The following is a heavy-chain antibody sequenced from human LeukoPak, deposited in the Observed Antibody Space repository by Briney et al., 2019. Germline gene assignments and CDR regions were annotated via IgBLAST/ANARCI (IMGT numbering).Heavy chain of an antibody. V-gene: IGHV1-18*01. Sequence: ASVTVSCKASGYTFTSYGISWVRQAPGQGLEWMGWISAYNGNTNYAQKLQGRVTMTTDTSTSTAYMELRSLRSDDTAVYYCATVRYYYDSSGRMNYFDYWGQGTLVTVSS. CDR3: ATVRYYYDSSGRMNYFDY. CDR1: GYTFTSYG. D-gene: IGHD3-22*01. J-gene: IGHJ4*02. CDR2: ISAYNGNT.